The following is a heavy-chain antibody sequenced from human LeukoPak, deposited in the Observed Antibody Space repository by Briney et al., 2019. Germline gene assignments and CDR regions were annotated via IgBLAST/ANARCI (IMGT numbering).Heavy chain of an antibody. CDR3: ARSEYGSGSSHWNYYYGMDV. CDR1: GGSISSYY. CDR2: IYYSGST. Sequence: NTSETLSLTCTVSGGSISSYYWSWIRQPPGKGLEWIGYIYYSGSTNYNPSLKSRVTISVDTSKNQFSLKLSSVTAADTAVYYCARSEYGSGSSHWNYYYGMDVWGQGTTVTVSS. V-gene: IGHV4-59*01. D-gene: IGHD3-10*01. J-gene: IGHJ6*02.